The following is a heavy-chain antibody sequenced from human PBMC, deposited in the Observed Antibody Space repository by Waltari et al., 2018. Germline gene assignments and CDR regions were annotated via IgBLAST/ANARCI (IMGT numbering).Heavy chain of an antibody. CDR1: GYSLTDYW. CDR3: ARPRNSGWYYAGMDV. CDR2: LYREYSET. V-gene: IGHV5-51*01. D-gene: IGHD6-19*01. J-gene: IGHJ6*02. Sequence: EVQLVQSGAEVKKPGESLKISCPVSGYSLTDYWIAWVRRMPGKGLEWMGILYREYSETRYRPSFQGQVTISVDKSIDTAYLEWSSLKASDTGIYYWARPRNSGWYYAGMDVWGQGTSVTVSS.